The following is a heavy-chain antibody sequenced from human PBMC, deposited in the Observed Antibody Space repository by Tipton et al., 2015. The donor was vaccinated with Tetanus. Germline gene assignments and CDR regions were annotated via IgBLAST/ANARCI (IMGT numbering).Heavy chain of an antibody. CDR3: ARDPSGGVRYFDY. J-gene: IGHJ4*02. CDR2: IYYSGST. V-gene: IGHV4-59*01. D-gene: IGHD2-8*01. Sequence: TLSPTCTVSGGSISSYYWSWIRQPPGKGLEWIGYIYYSGSTNYNPSLKSRVTISVDTSKNQFSLKLSSVTAADTAVYYCARDPSGGVRYFDYWGQGTLVTVSS. CDR1: GGSISSYY.